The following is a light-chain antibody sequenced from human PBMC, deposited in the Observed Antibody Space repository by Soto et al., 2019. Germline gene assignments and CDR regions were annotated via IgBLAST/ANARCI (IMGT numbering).Light chain of an antibody. Sequence: DLQMTQSPSSLSASVGDRVTITCRASQGIGEGLGWYRQRAGKAPQRLIYVASTLGSWVPSRFSGSGSGTEFTLTIRSLQREDSATYYCLQHYTYPWTFGQGTKVELK. CDR3: LQHYTYPWT. V-gene: IGKV1-17*01. CDR1: QGIGEG. CDR2: VAS. J-gene: IGKJ1*01.